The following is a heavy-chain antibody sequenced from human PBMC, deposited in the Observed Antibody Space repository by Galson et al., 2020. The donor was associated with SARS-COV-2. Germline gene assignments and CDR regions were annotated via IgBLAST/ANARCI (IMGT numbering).Heavy chain of an antibody. D-gene: IGHD6-19*01. CDR2: IYWNDEK. J-gene: IGHJ4*02. Sequence: ESGPTLVKPTQTLMLTCTVSGFSVSTSEVAVGWIRQPPGKALEWLALIYWNDEKRYRASLKSRVTITKDTSKNQVVLTMTDMDPVDTATYFCAHSNSGWFALLDYWGQGTLVTVSS. V-gene: IGHV2-5*01. CDR1: GFSVSTSEVA. CDR3: AHSNSGWFALLDY.